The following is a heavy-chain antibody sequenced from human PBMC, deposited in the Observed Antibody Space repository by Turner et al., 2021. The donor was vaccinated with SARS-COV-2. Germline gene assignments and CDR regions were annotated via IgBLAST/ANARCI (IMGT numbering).Heavy chain of an antibody. D-gene: IGHD1-26*01. CDR2: RFHSGNT. Sequence: QVQLQESCPGLVKSSETLSLTCTVSGASLRSSSYYWGWIRQPPGKGLEWIGNRFHSGNTYYNESLKSRVTISMDTSANRFSLRLSSVTAADTAVYYCARLRVGATIYYYHGMDAWGQGTTVTVSS. CDR1: GASLRSSSYY. J-gene: IGHJ6*02. CDR3: ARLRVGATIYYYHGMDA. V-gene: IGHV4-39*02.